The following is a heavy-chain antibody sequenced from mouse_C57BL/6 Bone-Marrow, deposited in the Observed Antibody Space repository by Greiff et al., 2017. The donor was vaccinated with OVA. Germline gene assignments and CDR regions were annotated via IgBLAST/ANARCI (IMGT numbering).Heavy chain of an antibody. CDR3: ARSPSYYYGSPFDY. CDR2: IYWDDDK. Sequence: QVTLKESGPGLLQSSQTLSLTCSFSGFSLSTSGMGVSWIRQPSGKGLEWLAHIYWDDDKRYNPSLKSRLTISKDTSRNQVFLKITSVDTADTATYYCARSPSYYYGSPFDYWGQGTTLTVSS. J-gene: IGHJ2*01. CDR1: GFSLSTSGMG. V-gene: IGHV8-12*01. D-gene: IGHD1-1*01.